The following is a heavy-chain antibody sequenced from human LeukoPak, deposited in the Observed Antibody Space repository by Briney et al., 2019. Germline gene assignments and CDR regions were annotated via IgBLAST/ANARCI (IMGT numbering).Heavy chain of an antibody. V-gene: IGHV3-53*01. CDR2: IYSGGGT. J-gene: IGHJ3*02. CDR3: AKSGGSGWGTNAFDI. Sequence: GGSLRLSCAASGFTVSSNYMSWVRQAPGKGLEWVSVIYSGGGTDYADSVKGRFTISRDNSKNTLYLQMNSLRAEDTAVYYCAKSGGSGWGTNAFDIWGQGTMVTVSS. D-gene: IGHD6-19*01. CDR1: GFTVSSNY.